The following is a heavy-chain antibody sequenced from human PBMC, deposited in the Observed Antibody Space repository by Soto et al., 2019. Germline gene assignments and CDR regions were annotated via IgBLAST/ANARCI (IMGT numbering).Heavy chain of an antibody. V-gene: IGHV1-69*06. CDR2: IIPIFGTA. J-gene: IGHJ6*02. CDR3: ERTLVVIIPAGYYYGMDV. D-gene: IGHD3-3*01. Sequence: SVKVSCKASGGTFSSYAISWVRQAPGQGLEWMGGIIPIFGTANYAQKFQGRVTITADKSTSTAYMELSSLRSEDTAVYYCERTLVVIIPAGYYYGMDVWGQGTTVTVSS. CDR1: GGTFSSYA.